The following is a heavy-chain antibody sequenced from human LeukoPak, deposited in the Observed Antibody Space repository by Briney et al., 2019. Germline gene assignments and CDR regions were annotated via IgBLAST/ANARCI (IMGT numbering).Heavy chain of an antibody. V-gene: IGHV3-53*01. Sequence: AGGSLRLSCAASGFTVSSNYMSWVRQAPGKGLEWVSVIYSGGSTYYADSVKGRFTISRDNSKNTLYLQMNSLRAEDTAVYYCARINSLYDILTGPPPYYFDYWGQGTLVTVSS. J-gene: IGHJ4*02. CDR1: GFTVSSNY. D-gene: IGHD3-9*01. CDR3: ARINSLYDILTGPPPYYFDY. CDR2: IYSGGST.